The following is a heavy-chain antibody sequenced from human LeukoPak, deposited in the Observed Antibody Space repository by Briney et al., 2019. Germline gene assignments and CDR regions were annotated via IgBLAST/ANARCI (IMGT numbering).Heavy chain of an antibody. Sequence: SGGSLRLSCAASGFTFSSYGMHWVRQAPGKGLEWVAVISYDGSNKYYADSVKGRFTISRDNSKNTLYLQMNSLRAEDTAVYYCAKSSGWYLDYWGQGTLVTVSS. CDR2: ISYDGSNK. CDR3: AKSSGWYLDY. J-gene: IGHJ4*02. D-gene: IGHD6-19*01. V-gene: IGHV3-30*18. CDR1: GFTFSSYG.